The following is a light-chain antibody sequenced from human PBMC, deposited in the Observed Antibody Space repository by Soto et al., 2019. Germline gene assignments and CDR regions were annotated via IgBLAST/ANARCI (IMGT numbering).Light chain of an antibody. V-gene: IGKV3-20*01. CDR1: QSVTNNY. J-gene: IGKJ4*01. CDR3: QEYGSSPALT. CDR2: DAS. Sequence: EIVLTQSPGTLSLSPGERATLSCRASQSVTNNYLAWYQQKPGQTPRLLIYDASSRATGIPDRFSGSGSGTDFTLTISRLEPEDFAVYYCQEYGSSPALTFGGGTKVEIK.